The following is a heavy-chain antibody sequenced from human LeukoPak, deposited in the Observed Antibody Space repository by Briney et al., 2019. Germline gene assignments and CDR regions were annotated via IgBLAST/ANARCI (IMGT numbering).Heavy chain of an antibody. D-gene: IGHD6-13*01. CDR2: IRYDGSNK. Sequence: GGSLRLSCAASGFTFSSYEMNWVRQAPGKGLEWVAFIRYDGSNKYYADSVKGRFTISRDNSKNTLYLQMNSLRAEDTAVYYCAKGPYSSSWYGVHYWGQGTLATVSS. CDR1: GFTFSSYE. J-gene: IGHJ4*02. V-gene: IGHV3-30*02. CDR3: AKGPYSSSWYGVHY.